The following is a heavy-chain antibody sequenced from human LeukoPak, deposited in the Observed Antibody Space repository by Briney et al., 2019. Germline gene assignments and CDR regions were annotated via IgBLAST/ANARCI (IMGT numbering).Heavy chain of an antibody. CDR3: AATQWLVYRVLDY. CDR2: INHSGST. CDR1: GGSFSGYY. J-gene: IGHJ4*02. D-gene: IGHD6-19*01. V-gene: IGHV4-34*01. Sequence: SETLSLTCAVYGGSFSGYYWSWIRQPPGKGLEWIGEINHSGSTNYNPSLKSRVTISVDTSKNQFSLKLSSVPAADTAMYYCAATQWLVYRVLDYWGQETLVTVSS.